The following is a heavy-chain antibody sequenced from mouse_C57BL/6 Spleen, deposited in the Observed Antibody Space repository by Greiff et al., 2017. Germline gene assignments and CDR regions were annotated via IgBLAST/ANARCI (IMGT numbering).Heavy chain of an antibody. D-gene: IGHD2-4*01. CDR1: GYAFSSSW. CDR2: IYPGDGDT. V-gene: IGHV1-82*01. Sequence: QVQLQQSGPELVKPGASVKISCKASGYAFSSSWMNWVKQRPGKGLEWIGRIYPGDGDTNYNGKFKGKATLTADKSSSPAYMQLSSLTSEDSAVYFCAEDYGDYDAMDYWGQGTSVTVSS. J-gene: IGHJ4*01. CDR3: AEDYGDYDAMDY.